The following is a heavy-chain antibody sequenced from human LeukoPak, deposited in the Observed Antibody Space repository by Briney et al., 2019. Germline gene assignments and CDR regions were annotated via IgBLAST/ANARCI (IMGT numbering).Heavy chain of an antibody. CDR1: GYTFTSYG. Sequence: GASGKVSCKASGYTFTSYGISWVRQAPGQGLEWMGWISAYNGNTNYAQKLQGRVTMTTDTSTSTAYMELRSLRSDDTAVYYCATKGPYSSGWSDAFDIWGQGTMVTVSS. D-gene: IGHD6-13*01. CDR3: ATKGPYSSGWSDAFDI. V-gene: IGHV1-18*01. CDR2: ISAYNGNT. J-gene: IGHJ3*02.